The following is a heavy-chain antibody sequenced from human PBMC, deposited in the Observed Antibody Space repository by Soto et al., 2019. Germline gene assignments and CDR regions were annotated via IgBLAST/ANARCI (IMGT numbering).Heavy chain of an antibody. V-gene: IGHV3-30*18. Sequence: PGGSLRLSCAASGLTFSSYGMHWVRQAPGKGLEWVAVISYDGSNKYYADSVKGRFTISRDNSKNTLYLQMNSLRAEDTAVYYCAKDHGVGATLSYYYYGMDVWGQGTTVTVSS. CDR1: GLTFSSYG. D-gene: IGHD1-26*01. CDR3: AKDHGVGATLSYYYYGMDV. CDR2: ISYDGSNK. J-gene: IGHJ6*02.